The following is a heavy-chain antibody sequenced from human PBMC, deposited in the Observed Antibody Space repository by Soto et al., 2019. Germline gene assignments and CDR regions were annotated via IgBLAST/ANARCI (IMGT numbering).Heavy chain of an antibody. CDR2: IKQDGSDK. CDR1: GRRFSSYC. Sequence: GGSLILSFAASGRRFSSYCMTWVRQAPGKGLEWVANIKQDGSDKYYVDSVTGRFTLSRDNAKTSLYLQMNSLRAEDTAVYYCVSGADHWGQGTLVTVSS. J-gene: IGHJ4*02. V-gene: IGHV3-7*05. CDR3: VSGADH.